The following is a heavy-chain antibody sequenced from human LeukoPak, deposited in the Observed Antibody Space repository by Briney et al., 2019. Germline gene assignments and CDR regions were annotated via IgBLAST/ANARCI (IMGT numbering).Heavy chain of an antibody. D-gene: IGHD3-22*01. J-gene: IGHJ4*02. CDR2: INPHSGRT. CDR3: ARGGGESNSYYAYFDY. CDR1: GYTFSGYY. Sequence: ASVRVSCKTAGYTFSGYYMNWVRQAPGQGLEWMGWINPHSGRTNYGQEFQGSVTMARDTSISTAYMEVSRLRSDDTAVYYCARGGGESNSYYAYFDYWGQGALVTVSS. V-gene: IGHV1-2*02.